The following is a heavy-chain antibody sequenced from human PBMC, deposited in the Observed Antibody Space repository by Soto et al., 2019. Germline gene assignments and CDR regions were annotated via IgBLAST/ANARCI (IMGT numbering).Heavy chain of an antibody. CDR2: IVVGSGNT. D-gene: IGHD5-18*01. Sequence: ASVKVSCKASGFTFTSSAVQWVRQARGQRLEWIGWIVVGSGNTNYAQKFQERVTITRDMSTSTAYMELSSLRSEDTAVYYCAAQVDTAMRWTVTDHYYGMDVWGQGTTVTVSS. V-gene: IGHV1-58*01. CDR1: GFTFTSSA. CDR3: AAQVDTAMRWTVTDHYYGMDV. J-gene: IGHJ6*02.